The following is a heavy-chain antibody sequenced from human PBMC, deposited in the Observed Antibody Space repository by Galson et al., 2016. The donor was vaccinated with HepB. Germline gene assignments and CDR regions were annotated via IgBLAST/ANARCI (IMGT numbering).Heavy chain of an antibody. CDR2: ISSSSLDT. J-gene: IGHJ4*02. D-gene: IGHD6-19*01. Sequence: SLRLSCAASGLTFSSYWMHWVRQAPGKGLEWVSSISSSSLDTKYADSVKGRFTISRDNGKNSLTLQMSSLRAEDTAVYYCAREGSGFGLYFFDSWGQGTLVTVSS. CDR1: GLTFSSYW. CDR3: AREGSGFGLYFFDS. V-gene: IGHV3-11*06.